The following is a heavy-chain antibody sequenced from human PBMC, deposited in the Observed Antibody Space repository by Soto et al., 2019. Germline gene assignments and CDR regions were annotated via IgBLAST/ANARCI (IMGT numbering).Heavy chain of an antibody. Sequence: QVQLQESGPGLVKPSQTLSLTCTVSGDSISSGGYYWSWIRQHPGKGLEWIGYIYDNGGAYYSPSLKGRVVISVDRSENQFSRGLSSVTAADPAVYYWGRVKGGTTRRPFDSWGQGTLVTVPS. D-gene: IGHD1-7*01. CDR1: GDSISSGGYY. CDR2: IYDNGGA. CDR3: GRVKGGTTRRPFDS. J-gene: IGHJ4*02. V-gene: IGHV4-31*03.